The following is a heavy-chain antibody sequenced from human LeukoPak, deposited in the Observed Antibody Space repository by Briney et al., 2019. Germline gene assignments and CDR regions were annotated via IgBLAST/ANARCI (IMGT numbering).Heavy chain of an antibody. CDR3: TRDRSRAEDD. CDR2: INQGGSDK. V-gene: IGHV3-7*01. CDR1: GFTFSGHW. Sequence: GGSLRLSCAASGFTFSGHWMSWVRQAPGKGLQWVANINQGGSDKYYVDSVKGRFTISRDNANNLLYLQMNSLRGEDTAVYYCTRDRSRAEDDWGQGTLVTVSS. J-gene: IGHJ4*02. D-gene: IGHD1-14*01.